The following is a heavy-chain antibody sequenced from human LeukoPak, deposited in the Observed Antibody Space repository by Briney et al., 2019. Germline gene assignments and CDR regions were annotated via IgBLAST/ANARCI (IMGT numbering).Heavy chain of an antibody. CDR1: GYTLTELS. V-gene: IGHV1-24*01. CDR3: ATGYRILRYFDWLSLY. D-gene: IGHD3-9*01. Sequence: ALVKVSCKVSGYTLTELSMHWVRQAPGKGLEWMGGFDPEDGETIYAQKFQGRVTMTEDTSTDTAYMELSSLRSEDTAVYYCATGYRILRYFDWLSLYWGQGTLVTVSS. CDR2: FDPEDGET. J-gene: IGHJ4*02.